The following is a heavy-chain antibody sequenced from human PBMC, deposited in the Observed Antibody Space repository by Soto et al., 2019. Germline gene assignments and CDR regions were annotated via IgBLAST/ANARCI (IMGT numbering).Heavy chain of an antibody. V-gene: IGHV4-59*08. Sequence: PSETLSLTCTVSGGSISSYYWSWIRQPPGKGLEWIGYIYYSGSTNYDPSLKSRVTISVDTSKNQFSLKLSSVTAADTAVYYCATGSGWEKHNYYYYYYMDVWGKGTTVTVSS. D-gene: IGHD6-19*01. CDR3: ATGSGWEKHNYYYYYYMDV. J-gene: IGHJ6*03. CDR2: IYYSGST. CDR1: GGSISSYY.